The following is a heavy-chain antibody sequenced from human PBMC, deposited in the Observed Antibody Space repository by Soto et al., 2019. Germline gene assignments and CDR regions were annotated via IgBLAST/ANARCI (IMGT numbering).Heavy chain of an antibody. Sequence: SGLTQVNPTKPLTLTCPVSGFSLTTRGMTLGWIRQPPGKAPEWLALSTQYSPSLQSRLTFTEDTSKNQVVLTMTNMDPVDTATYYCTLRQDTSRGPIYWGQGIMVTVSS. CDR3: TLRQDTSRGPIY. CDR1: GFSLTTRGMT. V-gene: IGHV2-5*01. J-gene: IGHJ4*02. CDR2: ST. D-gene: IGHD6-13*01.